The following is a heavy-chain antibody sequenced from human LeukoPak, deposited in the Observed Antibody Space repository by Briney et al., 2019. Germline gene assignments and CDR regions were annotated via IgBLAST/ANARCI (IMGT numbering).Heavy chain of an antibody. V-gene: IGHV4-39*07. CDR3: ARDNGVVVPAATPYYYYYMDV. D-gene: IGHD2-2*01. J-gene: IGHJ6*03. Sequence: SETLSLTCTVSGGSISSSSYYWGWIRQPPGKGLEWIGSIYTSGSTNYNPSLKSRVTMSVDTSKNQFSLKLSSVTAADTAVYYCARDNGVVVPAATPYYYYYMDVWGKGTTVTVSS. CDR1: GGSISSSSYY. CDR2: IYTSGST.